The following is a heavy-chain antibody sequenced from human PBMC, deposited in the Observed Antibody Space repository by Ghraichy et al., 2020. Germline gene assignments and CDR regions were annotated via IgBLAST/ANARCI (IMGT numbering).Heavy chain of an antibody. CDR1: DFSISTAYY. J-gene: IGHJ3*02. CDR2: MYPGDNI. Sequence: SETLSLTCTVSDFSISTAYYWGWIRQPPGKGLEWIGSMYPGDNIYHSPSLKSRVAISVDTSKNQFSLTFNSVTAADTAVYYCTRATIFGVAIDAFDIWGQGTMVTVSS. V-gene: IGHV4-38-2*02. CDR3: TRATIFGVAIDAFDI. D-gene: IGHD3-3*01.